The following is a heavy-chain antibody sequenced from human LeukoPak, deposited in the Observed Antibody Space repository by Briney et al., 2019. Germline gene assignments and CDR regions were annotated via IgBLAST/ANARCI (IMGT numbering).Heavy chain of an antibody. V-gene: IGHV3-30*04. J-gene: IGHJ4*01. CDR1: GFTFSSYA. CDR3: AREVPRGYSGYDY. CDR2: ISYDGSNK. Sequence: GGSLRLSCAASGFTFSSYATHWVRQAPGKGLEWVAVISYDGSNKYYADSVKGRFTISRDNSKNTLYLQMNSLRAEDTAVYYCAREVPRGYSGYDYWGQGTLVTVSS. D-gene: IGHD5-12*01.